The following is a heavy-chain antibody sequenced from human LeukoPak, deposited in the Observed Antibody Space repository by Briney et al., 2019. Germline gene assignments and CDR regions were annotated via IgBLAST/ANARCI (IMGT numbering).Heavy chain of an antibody. CDR2: IYGSGVSI. CDR1: GFTFKSYV. V-gene: IGHV3-23*01. Sequence: LPGGSLRLSCVASGFTFKSYVMNWVRQAPGKGLEWLATIYGSGVSISYADSAKGRFTISRDNSNNTLYLQMNSLSAEDTAMYYCAKDLGWELPAEAYWGQGILVTVSS. CDR3: AKDLGWELPAEAY. D-gene: IGHD1-26*01. J-gene: IGHJ4*02.